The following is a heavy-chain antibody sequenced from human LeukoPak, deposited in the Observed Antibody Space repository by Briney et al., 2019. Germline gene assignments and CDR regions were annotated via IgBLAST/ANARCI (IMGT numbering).Heavy chain of an antibody. J-gene: IGHJ4*02. Sequence: GGSLRLSCAASGFTFSNYNMHWVRQAPGEGLEWMTNINRDGSEKNYVDSVKGRFTITRDNAENSLYLQMNSLKVEDSAIYYCATYDSWSGYNIAYWGQGTLVTVSS. CDR2: INRDGSEK. CDR1: GFTFSNYN. V-gene: IGHV3-7*03. D-gene: IGHD3-3*01. CDR3: ATYDSWSGYNIAY.